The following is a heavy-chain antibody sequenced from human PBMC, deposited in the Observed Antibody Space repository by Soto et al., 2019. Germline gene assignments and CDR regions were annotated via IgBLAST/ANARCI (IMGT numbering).Heavy chain of an antibody. D-gene: IGHD2-21*01. CDR3: ARGEGGPRWGSIDY. CDR2: INPNSGGT. CDR1: GYTFTGYY. Sequence: QVQLVQSGAEVKKPGASVKVSCKASGYTFTGYYMHWVRQAPGQGLEWMGWINPNSGGTNYAQKFQGSGTMXXXTXXSTAFMALSRLSSDDTAVYYSARGEGGPRWGSIDYWGQGTLVAVSS. J-gene: IGHJ4*02. V-gene: IGHV1-2*04.